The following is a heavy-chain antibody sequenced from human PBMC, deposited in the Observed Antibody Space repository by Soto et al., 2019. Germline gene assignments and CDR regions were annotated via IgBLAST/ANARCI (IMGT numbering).Heavy chain of an antibody. CDR3: ARARNDNYYYGMDV. J-gene: IGHJ6*02. D-gene: IGHD3-22*01. CDR2: IIPIFGTA. V-gene: IGHV1-69*12. Sequence: QVQLVQSGAEVKKPGSPVKVSCKASGGTFSRYGISWVRQAPGQGLEWMGGIIPIFGTANYAQKFQGRVTITADEYTSTAYMELSSLRSEDTAVYYCARARNDNYYYGMDVWGQGTTVTVSS. CDR1: GGTFSRYG.